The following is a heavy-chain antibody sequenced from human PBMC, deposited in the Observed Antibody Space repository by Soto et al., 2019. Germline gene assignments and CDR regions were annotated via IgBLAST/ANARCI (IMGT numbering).Heavy chain of an antibody. CDR1: GFTYGDYA. D-gene: IGHD2-15*01. CDR3: TRGSCRGASCRWHYYYGMDV. CDR2: IRSKAYGGTT. V-gene: IGHV3-49*04. Sequence: PGGSLRLSCTASGFTYGDYAMSCVRQAPVKGLEWVGFIRSKAYGGTTEYAASVKGRFTISRDDSKSIAYLQMNSLKTEDTAVYYCTRGSCRGASCRWHYYYGMDVWGEGTAVTVS. J-gene: IGHJ6*02.